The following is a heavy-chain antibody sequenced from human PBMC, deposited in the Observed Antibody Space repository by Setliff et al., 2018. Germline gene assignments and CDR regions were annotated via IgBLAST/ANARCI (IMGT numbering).Heavy chain of an antibody. CDR1: GGTFSYYH. D-gene: IGHD6-6*01. CDR2: IDHTGST. CDR3: ARGRNIAIRLLDS. J-gene: IGHJ4*02. V-gene: IGHV4-34*01. Sequence: SETLSLTCVASGGTFSYYHWTWVRQAPGKGLEWIGEIDHTGSTNYNPSLKSRVTISIDTSKNQFSLNLRYVTAADTAVYYCARGRNIAIRLLDSWGQGNLVTVSS.